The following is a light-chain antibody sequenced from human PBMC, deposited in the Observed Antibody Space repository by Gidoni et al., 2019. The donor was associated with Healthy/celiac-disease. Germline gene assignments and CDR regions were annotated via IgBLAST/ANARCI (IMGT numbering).Light chain of an antibody. CDR1: QSVLYSSNNKNY. CDR2: WAS. CDR3: QQYYSTLRGFT. V-gene: IGKV4-1*01. Sequence: DIVLTPSPDSLAVSLGERATINCKSSQSVLYSSNNKNYLAWYQQKPGQPPKLLIYWASTRESGVPDRFSGSGSGTDFTLTISSLQAEDVAVYYCQQYYSTLRGFTFGPGTKVDIK. J-gene: IGKJ3*01.